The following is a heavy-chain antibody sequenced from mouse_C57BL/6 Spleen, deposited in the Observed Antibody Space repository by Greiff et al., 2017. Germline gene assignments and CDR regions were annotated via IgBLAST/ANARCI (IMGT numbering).Heavy chain of an antibody. V-gene: IGHV1-55*01. D-gene: IGHD1-1*01. Sequence: QVQLKQPGAELVKPGASVKMSCKASGYTFTSYWITWVKQRPGQGLEWIGDIYPGSGSTNYNEKFKSKATLTVDTSSSTAYMQLSSLTSEDSAVYYCARWRDTVVAGDYWGQGTTLTVSS. CDR2: IYPGSGST. CDR1: GYTFTSYW. CDR3: ARWRDTVVAGDY. J-gene: IGHJ2*01.